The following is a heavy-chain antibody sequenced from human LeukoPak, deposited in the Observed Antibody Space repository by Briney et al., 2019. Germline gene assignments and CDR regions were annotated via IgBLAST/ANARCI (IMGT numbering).Heavy chain of an antibody. D-gene: IGHD3-9*01. V-gene: IGHV3-11*05. Sequence: GGSLRLSCVASGFTFSDYYMSWIRQAPGKGLQYVSYISSSGTYANYANSVKGRFTNSRDNAKNSLYLQMNSLRADDTAVYYCARGGYDILTGTSFFDPWGLGTLVTVSS. CDR2: ISSSGTYA. J-gene: IGHJ5*02. CDR3: ARGGYDILTGTSFFDP. CDR1: GFTFSDYY.